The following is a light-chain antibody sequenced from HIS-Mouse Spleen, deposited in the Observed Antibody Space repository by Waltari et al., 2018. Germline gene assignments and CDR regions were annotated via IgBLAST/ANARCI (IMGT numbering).Light chain of an antibody. V-gene: IGLV2-14*03. J-gene: IGLJ2*01. CDR2: DVS. CDR1: SSDVGGYNY. Sequence: QSALTQPASVSGSPGQSITISCTGTSSDVGGYNYVSWYQQHPGKAPKLMIYDVSNRPSGVGNRFSGSKSGNTASLTISGLQAEDEADYYCSSYTSSSTEVFGGGTKLTVL. CDR3: SSYTSSSTEV.